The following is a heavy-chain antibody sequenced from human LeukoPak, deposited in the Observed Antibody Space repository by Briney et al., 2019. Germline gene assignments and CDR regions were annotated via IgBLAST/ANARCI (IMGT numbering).Heavy chain of an antibody. CDR3: ARGPGKWLVLNRLLYFDY. J-gene: IGHJ4*02. D-gene: IGHD6-19*01. V-gene: IGHV1-69*13. CDR2: IIPIFGTA. CDR1: GGTFSCSG. Sequence: ASVKVSCKASGGTFSCSGISWVRQAPGQGLEWMGGIIPIFGTANYAQKFQGRVTITADESTSTAYMELSSLRSEDTAVYYCARGPGKWLVLNRLLYFDYWGQGTLVTVYS.